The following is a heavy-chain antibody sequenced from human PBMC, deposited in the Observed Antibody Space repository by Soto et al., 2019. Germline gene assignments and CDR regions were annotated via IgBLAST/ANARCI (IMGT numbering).Heavy chain of an antibody. V-gene: IGHV3-49*03. Sequence: SLRLSCTASGFTFGDYAMSWFRQSPGKGLEWVGFIRSKAYGGTTEYAASVKGRFTISRDDSKSIAYLQMNSLKTEDTAVYYCTRDPYIAVAENYYFDYWGQGTLVTVSS. CDR3: TRDPYIAVAENYYFDY. D-gene: IGHD6-19*01. CDR2: IRSKAYGGTT. CDR1: GFTFGDYA. J-gene: IGHJ4*02.